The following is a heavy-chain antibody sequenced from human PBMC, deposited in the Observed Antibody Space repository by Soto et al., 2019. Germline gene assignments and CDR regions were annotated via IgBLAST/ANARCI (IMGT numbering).Heavy chain of an antibody. CDR2: IIPIFGTA. Sequence: QVQLVQSGAELKKPGASVKVSCKASGDTFSNHAINWVRQAPGQGLEWVGGIIPIFGTANYAQKFQGRVTITADESTSKAYMELSSLRSDDTAVYFCARNAGVATILYYVDYWGRRNLVTASS. CDR1: GDTFSNHA. CDR3: ARNAGVATILYYVDY. V-gene: IGHV1-69*01. J-gene: IGHJ4*02. D-gene: IGHD5-12*01.